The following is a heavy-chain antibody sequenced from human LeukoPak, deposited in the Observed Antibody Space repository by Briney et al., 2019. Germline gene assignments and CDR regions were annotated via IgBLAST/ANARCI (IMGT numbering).Heavy chain of an antibody. V-gene: IGHV3-53*05. CDR3: VKEKQLDDHPNFDY. CDR1: EFTVSSSY. D-gene: IGHD6-13*01. Sequence: PGGSLRLSCAASEFTVSSSYMSWVRQAPGKGLEWVSVISGNGGSTYYADSVKGRFTISRDNSKNTLYLQMSSLRAGDTAVYYCVKEKQLDDHPNFDYWGQGTLVTVSS. CDR2: ISGNGGST. J-gene: IGHJ4*02.